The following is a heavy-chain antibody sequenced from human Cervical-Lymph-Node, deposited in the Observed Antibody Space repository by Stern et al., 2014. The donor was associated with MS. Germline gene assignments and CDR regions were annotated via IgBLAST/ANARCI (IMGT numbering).Heavy chain of an antibody. J-gene: IGHJ5*02. V-gene: IGHV1-69*01. Sequence: VQLVQSGEEGTKPGKSVKVSCKASGGTFSKFPSSWVRQAPGQGLEWMGGIFPVFGTPTYAQEFRGRVTITADVSTSTVYMELSSLRSDDTAVYYCALSSETSDRWYSLGYDLWGQGTLVTVSS. CDR3: ALSSETSDRWYSLGYDL. D-gene: IGHD6-13*01. CDR1: GGTFSKFP. CDR2: IFPVFGTP.